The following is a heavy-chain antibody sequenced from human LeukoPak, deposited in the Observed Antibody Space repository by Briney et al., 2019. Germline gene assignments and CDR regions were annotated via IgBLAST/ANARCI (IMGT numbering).Heavy chain of an antibody. CDR3: ARHALGGSGWYYFDY. CDR1: GYSFTSYW. CDR2: GGPSDSKP. J-gene: IGHJ4*02. V-gene: IGHV5-10-1*01. D-gene: IGHD6-19*01. Sequence: GQSLTISCNGSGYSFTSYWISWVSHMPEKGLEWMGRGGPSDSKPAYSPSFEVHVTSSADKCVNTAYLQWRSLTASDTAIFYCARHALGGSGWYYFDYWGQGTLVTVSS.